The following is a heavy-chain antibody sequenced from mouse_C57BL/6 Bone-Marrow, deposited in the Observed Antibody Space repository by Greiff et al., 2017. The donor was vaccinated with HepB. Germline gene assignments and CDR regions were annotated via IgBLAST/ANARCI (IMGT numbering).Heavy chain of an antibody. J-gene: IGHJ1*03. CDR2: IYPGDGDT. V-gene: IGHV1-80*01. D-gene: IGHD1-1*01. CDR3: ARYGDYYGSSHWYFDV. CDR1: GYAFSSYW. Sequence: QVQLQQSGAELVKPGASVKISCKASGYAFSSYWMNWVKQRPGKGLEWIGQIYPGDGDTNYNGKFKGKSTLTADKSSSTAYMQLSSLTSEDSAVYFGARYGDYYGSSHWYFDVWGTGTTVTVSS.